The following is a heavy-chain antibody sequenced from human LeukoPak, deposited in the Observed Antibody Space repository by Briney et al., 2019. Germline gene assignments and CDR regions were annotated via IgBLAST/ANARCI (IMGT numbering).Heavy chain of an antibody. CDR3: SRLPLDYYDSGDFYDYYAMDV. D-gene: IGHD3-22*01. Sequence: GGSLRLSCAASGFTFSSYSMNWVRQAPGKGLEWVASIDLTRSNIYNADSVKGRFTTSRENAKNSLYLQMNSLKAEDTAVYYCSRLPLDYYDSGDFYDYYAMDVWGQGTTVTVSS. V-gene: IGHV3-21*01. CDR2: IDLTRSNI. J-gene: IGHJ6*02. CDR1: GFTFSSYS.